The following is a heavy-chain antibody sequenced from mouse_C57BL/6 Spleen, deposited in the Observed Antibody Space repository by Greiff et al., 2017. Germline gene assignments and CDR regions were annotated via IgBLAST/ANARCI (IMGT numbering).Heavy chain of an antibody. D-gene: IGHD1-1*01. CDR1: GYSITSDY. V-gene: IGHV3-8*01. CDR2: ISYSGST. J-gene: IGHJ1*03. CDR3: ARYHYYGSSYDWYFDV. Sequence: EVKLMESGPGLAKPSQTLSLTCSVTGYSITSDYWNWIRKFPGNKLEYMGYISYSGSTYYNPSLNSRISITRDTSKNQYYLQLNSVTTEDTATYYCARYHYYGSSYDWYFDVWGTGTTVTVSS.